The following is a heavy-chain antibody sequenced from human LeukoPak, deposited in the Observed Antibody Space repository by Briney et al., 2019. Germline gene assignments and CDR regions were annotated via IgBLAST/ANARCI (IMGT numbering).Heavy chain of an antibody. J-gene: IGHJ4*02. CDR1: GGSISSYY. CDR2: IYTSGST. D-gene: IGHD6-13*01. V-gene: IGHV4-4*07. Sequence: PSETLSLTCTVSGGSISSYYWSWIRQPAGKGLEWIGRIYTSGSTNYNPSLKSRVTMSVDTSKNQFSLKLSSATAADTAVYYCAREKAAAGSGLFDYWGQGTLVTVSS. CDR3: AREKAAAGSGLFDY.